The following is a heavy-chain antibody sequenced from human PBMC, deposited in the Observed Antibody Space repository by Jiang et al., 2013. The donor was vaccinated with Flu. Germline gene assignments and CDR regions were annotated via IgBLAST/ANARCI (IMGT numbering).Heavy chain of an antibody. CDR1: GYTFTSYG. V-gene: IGHV1-18*01. CDR3: ARVSGIVGATPPTD. J-gene: IGHJ4*02. Sequence: SGAEVKKPGASVKVSCKASGYTFTSYGISWVRQAPGQGLEWMGWISAYNGNTNYAQKLQGRVTMTTDTSTSTACMELRSLRSDDTAVYYCARVSGIVGATPPTDWGQGTLVTVSS. CDR2: ISAYNGNT. D-gene: IGHD1-26*01.